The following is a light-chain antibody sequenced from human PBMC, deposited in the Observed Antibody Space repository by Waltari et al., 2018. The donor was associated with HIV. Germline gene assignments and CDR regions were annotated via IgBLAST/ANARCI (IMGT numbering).Light chain of an antibody. CDR2: DVS. CDR3: CSFAGTYTI. V-gene: IGLV2-11*01. J-gene: IGLJ2*01. Sequence: QSALTQPRSVSGSPGQSVTISCTGTYSDVGDYNYVSWYQQHPGKAPKLMSYDVSQRPAGVPDRFSGSKSGNTASLTISGLQADDDADYYCCSFAGTYTIFGGGTKLTVL. CDR1: YSDVGDYNY.